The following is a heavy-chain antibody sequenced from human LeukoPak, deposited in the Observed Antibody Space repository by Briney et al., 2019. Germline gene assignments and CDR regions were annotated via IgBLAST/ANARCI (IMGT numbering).Heavy chain of an antibody. J-gene: IGHJ3*02. Sequence: PSETLSLTCAVSGGSFSGYYWSWIRQPPGKGLEWIGEINHSGSTNYNPSLKSRVTISVDTSKNQFSLKLSSVTAADTAVYYCARWATTLSWLQLGLDAFDIWGHGTMVTVSS. CDR1: GGSFSGYY. D-gene: IGHD5-24*01. V-gene: IGHV4-34*01. CDR3: ARWATTLSWLQLGLDAFDI. CDR2: INHSGST.